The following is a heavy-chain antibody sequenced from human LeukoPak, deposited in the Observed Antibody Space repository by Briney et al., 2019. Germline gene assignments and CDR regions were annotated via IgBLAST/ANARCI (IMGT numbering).Heavy chain of an antibody. CDR2: ISGSGGST. J-gene: IGHJ1*01. D-gene: IGHD3-10*01. CDR1: GFTFSSNA. CDR3: ANSYSASGSSPADAEDFQH. Sequence: GGSLRLSCAASGFTFSSNAMSWVRQAPGKGLEWVSSISGSGGSTYYADSVKGRFTISRDSSKDTLYMQMNSLRVEDTAVFYCANSYSASGSSPADAEDFQHWGQGTLATVSP. V-gene: IGHV3-23*01.